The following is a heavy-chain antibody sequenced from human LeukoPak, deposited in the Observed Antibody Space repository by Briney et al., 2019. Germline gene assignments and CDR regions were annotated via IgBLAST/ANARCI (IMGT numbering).Heavy chain of an antibody. CDR3: ARDQYYSSSWKTTYDY. V-gene: IGHV3-21*01. Sequence: GSLRLSCEGSGFTFSSYSMIWVRQAPGKGLEWVSSISSSSSYIYYADSVKGRFTISRDNAKNSLYLQMNSLRAEDTAVYYCARDQYYSSSWKTTYDYWGQGTLVTVSS. D-gene: IGHD6-13*01. CDR1: GFTFSSYS. CDR2: ISSSSSYI. J-gene: IGHJ4*02.